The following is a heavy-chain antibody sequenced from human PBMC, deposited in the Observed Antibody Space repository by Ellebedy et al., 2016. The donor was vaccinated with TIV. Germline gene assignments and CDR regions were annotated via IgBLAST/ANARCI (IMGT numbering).Heavy chain of an antibody. CDR2: TSDDEGDK. CDR3: ARDKSPTMIALDF. Sequence: GESLKISCAASGFIFSSYGMHWVRQAPGKGLEWVAVTSDDEGDKNYADSVKGRFTISRDNSKNTLYLQMSSLRADDTAIYYCARDKSPTMIALDFWGQGTLVTVSS. J-gene: IGHJ4*02. CDR1: GFIFSSYG. V-gene: IGHV3-30*03. D-gene: IGHD3-22*01.